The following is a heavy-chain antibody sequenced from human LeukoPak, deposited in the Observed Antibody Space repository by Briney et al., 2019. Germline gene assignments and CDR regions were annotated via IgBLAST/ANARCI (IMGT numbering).Heavy chain of an antibody. CDR2: ISGSGGST. V-gene: IGHV3-23*01. D-gene: IGHD2-15*01. CDR3: AKGVGYCSGGSCQQFDY. J-gene: IGHJ4*02. CDR1: GFTFSGYG. Sequence: GGTLRLSCAASGFTFSGYGMSWVRQAPGKGLKWVSAISGSGGSTYYADSVKGRIAISRDNSKDTLYLQMNSLRAEDTAVYYCAKGVGYCSGGSCQQFDYWGQGTLVTVSS.